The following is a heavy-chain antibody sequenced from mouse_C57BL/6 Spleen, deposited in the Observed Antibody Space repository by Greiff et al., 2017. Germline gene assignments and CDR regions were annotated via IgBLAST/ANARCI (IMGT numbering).Heavy chain of an antibody. CDR2: INPNNGGT. V-gene: IGHV1-26*01. CDR3: ARCGTTVVSYWYFDV. J-gene: IGHJ1*03. D-gene: IGHD1-1*01. CDR1: GYTFTDYY. Sequence: EVQLQQSGPELVKPGASVKISCKASGYTFTDYYMNWVKQSHGKSLEWIGDINPNNGGTSYNQKFKGKATLTVDKSSSTAYMELRSLTSEDSAGYYCARCGTTVVSYWYFDVWGTGTTVTVSS.